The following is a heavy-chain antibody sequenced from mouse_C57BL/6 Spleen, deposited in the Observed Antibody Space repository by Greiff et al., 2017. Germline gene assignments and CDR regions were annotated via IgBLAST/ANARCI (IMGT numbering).Heavy chain of an antibody. Sequence: EVKLMESGGGLVQPGGSLKLSCAASGFTFSDSGMAWVRQAPRKGPEWVAFICNLAYSIYYADTVTGRFTLTRENSKNTRYLELGSLRSEDSAMDYCVRRGLYYAMDYWGQGTSVTVSS. CDR1: GFTFSDSG. J-gene: IGHJ4*01. V-gene: IGHV5-15*01. CDR2: ICNLAYSI. D-gene: IGHD3-1*01. CDR3: VRRGLYYAMDY.